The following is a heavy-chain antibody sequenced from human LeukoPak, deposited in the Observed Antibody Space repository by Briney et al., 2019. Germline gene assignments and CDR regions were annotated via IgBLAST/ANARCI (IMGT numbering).Heavy chain of an antibody. D-gene: IGHD2-2*01. Sequence: ASVKVSCKASGYTFTSYGISWVRQSPGQGLEWMGWISAYNGNTNYAQKLQGRVTMTTDTSTSTAYMELRSLRSDDTAAYYCARKYCSSTSCSDELDDYWGQATLVTVSS. CDR2: ISAYNGNT. J-gene: IGHJ4*02. CDR3: ARKYCSSTSCSDELDDY. V-gene: IGHV1-18*04. CDR1: GYTFTSYG.